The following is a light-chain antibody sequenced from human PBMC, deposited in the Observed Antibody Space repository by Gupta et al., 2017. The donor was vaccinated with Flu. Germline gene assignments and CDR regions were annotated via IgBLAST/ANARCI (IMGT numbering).Light chain of an antibody. V-gene: IGLV1-44*01. J-gene: IGLJ3*02. CDR2: SNN. Sequence: QSVLTQPPSASGTPGQGVTVSCSGSSSNIGSNTVNWYQQLPGTAPKLRIYSNNQRPSGVPDRFSGSKSGTSASLAISGLQSEDVSDYYCAAWDDSLNGPVFGGGTKLTVL. CDR1: SSNIGSNT. CDR3: AAWDDSLNGPV.